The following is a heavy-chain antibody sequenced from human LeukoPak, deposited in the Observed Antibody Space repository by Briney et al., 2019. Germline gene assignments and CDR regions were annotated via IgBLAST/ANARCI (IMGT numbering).Heavy chain of an antibody. D-gene: IGHD2-15*01. V-gene: IGHV3-7*01. CDR2: IQRYGSGK. CDR3: GGGPGY. Sequence: GGSLPLSCAASGFTFSNYWMRWVRQAPGKGLEWVANIQRYGSGKYYVDSVKGRFTISRDNAKNSVYLQMNSLRADDTAVYYCGGGPGYWGQGTMVTVSS. CDR1: GFTFSNYW. J-gene: IGHJ4*02.